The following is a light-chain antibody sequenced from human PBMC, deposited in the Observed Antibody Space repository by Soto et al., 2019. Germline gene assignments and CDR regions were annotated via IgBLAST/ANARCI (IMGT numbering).Light chain of an antibody. J-gene: IGKJ1*01. CDR1: QSISTW. Sequence: DIQRTQSASTLSASLGERFTSTCMASQSISTWLSWYQQKPGKAAKVLIYKASNLQDGVPSRFIGSRSGSDLPTTISSLQPEDFATYYCQQIYSPPWTVGPETQVEIK. CDR3: QQIYSPPWT. V-gene: IGKV1-5*03. CDR2: KAS.